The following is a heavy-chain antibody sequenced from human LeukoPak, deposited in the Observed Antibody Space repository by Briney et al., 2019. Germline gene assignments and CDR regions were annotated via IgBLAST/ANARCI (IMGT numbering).Heavy chain of an antibody. CDR3: ARDETYSGSSAFDY. V-gene: IGHV3-7*01. Sequence: GGSLRLSCAVSGFTFNNYWMSWVRQAPGKGLEWVANIQQDGGEEYYVDSVKGRFTISRDNAKNSLYLQMNSLRAEDTAVYYCARDETYSGSSAFDYWGQGTLVTVSS. CDR2: IQQDGGEE. CDR1: GFTFNNYW. D-gene: IGHD1-26*01. J-gene: IGHJ4*02.